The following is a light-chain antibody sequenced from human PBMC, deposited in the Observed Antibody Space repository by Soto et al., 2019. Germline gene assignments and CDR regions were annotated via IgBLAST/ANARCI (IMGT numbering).Light chain of an antibody. J-gene: IGLJ1*01. Sequence: SYELTQPPSVSVSPGQTASITCSGDKLGDKYACWYQQKPGRSPVLVIYQDTKRPSGIPERFSGSNSGNTATLTISETQAMDEADYYCQAWDSSNYVFGTGTKLTVL. CDR3: QAWDSSNYV. V-gene: IGLV3-1*01. CDR2: QDT. CDR1: KLGDKY.